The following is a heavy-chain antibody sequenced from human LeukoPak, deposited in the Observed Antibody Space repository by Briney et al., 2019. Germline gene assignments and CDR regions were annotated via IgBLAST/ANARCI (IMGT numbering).Heavy chain of an antibody. Sequence: SETLSLTCSVSGGSIGKNYWNWIRKPPGRGLEWIGYIYYGGYTNYNSSLKSRVTISVETSKNQFSLKLTSCTAADTAVYYGVRAPPWTQNCPEQLLMGFAPFYIWGQGTMVTVSS. CDR1: GGSIGKNY. J-gene: IGHJ3*02. CDR2: IYYGGYT. CDR3: VRAPPWTQNCPEQLLMGFAPFYI. D-gene: IGHD3-10*01. V-gene: IGHV4-59*01.